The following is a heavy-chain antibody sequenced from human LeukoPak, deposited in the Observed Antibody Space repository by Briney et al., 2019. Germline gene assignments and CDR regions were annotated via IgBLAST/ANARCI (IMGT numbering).Heavy chain of an antibody. Sequence: SETLSLTCTVSGGSIDNYSWSWIRQPPGKGLEWIGNVYYNRNTNYNPSLKSRVTISVDTSKNQFSLKLSSVTAADTAVYYCARDVRPLIHAFDIWGQGTMVTVS. CDR1: GGSIDNYS. CDR3: ARDVRPLIHAFDI. J-gene: IGHJ3*02. CDR2: VYYNRNT. V-gene: IGHV4-59*01.